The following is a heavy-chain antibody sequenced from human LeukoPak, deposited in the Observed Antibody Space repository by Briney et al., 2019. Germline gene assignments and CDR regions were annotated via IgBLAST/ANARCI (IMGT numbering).Heavy chain of an antibody. J-gene: IGHJ3*02. CDR3: ARDSDPRQLGAFDI. Sequence: PGRSLRLSCAASGFTFSSYGMHWVRQAPGKGLEWVAVIWYDGSNKYYADSVKGRFTISRDNSKNTLYLQMNSLRAEDTAVYYCARDSDPRQLGAFDIWGQGTMVTVSS. CDR1: GFTFSSYG. V-gene: IGHV3-33*01. D-gene: IGHD6-6*01. CDR2: IWYDGSNK.